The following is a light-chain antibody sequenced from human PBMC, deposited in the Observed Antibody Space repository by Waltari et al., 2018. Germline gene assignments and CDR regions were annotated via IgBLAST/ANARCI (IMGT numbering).Light chain of an antibody. J-gene: IGKJ5*01. CDR2: DAS. V-gene: IGKV3-11*01. Sequence: EIVLTQSPAPLSLSPGERAPLSCRASQSVSSYLAWYQQKPGQAPRLLIYDASNRATGIPARFSGSGSGTDFTLTISSLEPEDFAVYYCQQRSNWPQITFGQGTRLEIK. CDR3: QQRSNWPQIT. CDR1: QSVSSY.